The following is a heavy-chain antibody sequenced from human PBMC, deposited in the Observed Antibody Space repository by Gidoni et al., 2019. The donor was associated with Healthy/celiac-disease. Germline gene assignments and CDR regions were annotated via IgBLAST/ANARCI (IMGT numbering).Heavy chain of an antibody. D-gene: IGHD2-2*01. Sequence: EVQLVESGGGLVQPGRSLRLSCTASGFTFGDYAISWVRQAPGKGLEWVGFIRSKAYGGTTEYAASVKGRFTISRDDSKSIAYLQMNSLKTEDTAVYYCTRDPGYCSSTSCYLFDYWGQGTLVTVSS. J-gene: IGHJ4*02. CDR2: IRSKAYGGTT. CDR3: TRDPGYCSSTSCYLFDY. CDR1: GFTFGDYA. V-gene: IGHV3-49*04.